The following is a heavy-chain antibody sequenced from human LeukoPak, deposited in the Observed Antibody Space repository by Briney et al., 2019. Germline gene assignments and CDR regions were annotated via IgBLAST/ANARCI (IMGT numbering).Heavy chain of an antibody. CDR1: GFTFSSYA. CDR3: AQQVGYCSSGNCYFTY. J-gene: IGHJ1*01. Sequence: GGSLRLSCAASGFTFSSYAMSWVRQAPGKGLEWVSAISGSGGSTYYADSVKGRFTVSRDNSKNTLYLQMNSLRAEDAAVYYCAQQVGYCSSGNCYFTYWGQGTLVTVS. D-gene: IGHD2-15*01. V-gene: IGHV3-23*01. CDR2: ISGSGGST.